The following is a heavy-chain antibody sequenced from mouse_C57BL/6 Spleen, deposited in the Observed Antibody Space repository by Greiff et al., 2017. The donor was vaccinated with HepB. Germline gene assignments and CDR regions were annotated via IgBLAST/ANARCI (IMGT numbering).Heavy chain of an antibody. D-gene: IGHD3-2*02. CDR1: GFTFSSYA. CDR2: ISSGGDYI. V-gene: IGHV5-9-1*02. Sequence: EVKLVESGEGLVKPGGSLKLSCAASGFTFSSYAMSWVRQTPEKRLEWVAYISSGGDYIYYADTVKGRFTISRDNARNTLYLQMSSLKSEDTAMYYCTRVDSSGPFAYWGQGTLVTVSA. CDR3: TRVDSSGPFAY. J-gene: IGHJ3*01.